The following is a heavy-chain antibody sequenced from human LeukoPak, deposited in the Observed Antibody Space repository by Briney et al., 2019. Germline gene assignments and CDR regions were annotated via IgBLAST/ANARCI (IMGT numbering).Heavy chain of an antibody. CDR2: ISSSSYI. D-gene: IGHD1-26*01. V-gene: IGHV3-21*01. J-gene: IGHJ4*02. Sequence: GGSLRLSCAASGFTFSSYSMNWVRQAPGKGLEWVSSISSSSYIYYADSVKGRFTISRDNAKNSLYLQMNSLRAEDTAVYYCAREGSYGGFDYWGQGTLVTVSS. CDR1: GFTFSSYS. CDR3: AREGSYGGFDY.